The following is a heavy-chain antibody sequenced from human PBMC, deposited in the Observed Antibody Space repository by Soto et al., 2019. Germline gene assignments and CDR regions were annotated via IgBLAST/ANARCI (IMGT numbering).Heavy chain of an antibody. CDR3: ARDWVGYYLDY. CDR1: GFTFSSYA. Sequence: QVQLVESGGGVVQPGRSLRLSCAASGFTFSSYAMHWVRQAPGKGLEWVAVISYDGSNKYYADSVKGRFTTSRDNSKNTLYLQMNSLRAEDTAVYYCARDWVGYYLDYWGQGTLVTVSS. J-gene: IGHJ4*02. CDR2: ISYDGSNK. V-gene: IGHV3-30-3*01. D-gene: IGHD3-16*01.